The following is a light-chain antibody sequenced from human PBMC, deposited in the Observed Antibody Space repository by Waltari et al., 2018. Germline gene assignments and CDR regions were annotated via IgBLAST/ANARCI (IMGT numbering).Light chain of an antibody. Sequence: DIQMTQSPSSVSASVGDRVTITCRASQGISTWLAWYQQQPGKAPQLLIYAASTLQSGVPSRFSGSGSGTDFTLTISNQQPEDFATYYCQQGSIFPRTFGQGTKVEIQ. CDR2: AAS. CDR3: QQGSIFPRT. V-gene: IGKV1-12*01. J-gene: IGKJ1*01. CDR1: QGISTW.